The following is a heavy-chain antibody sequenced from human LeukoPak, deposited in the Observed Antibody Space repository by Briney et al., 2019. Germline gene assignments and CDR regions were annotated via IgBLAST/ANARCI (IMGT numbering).Heavy chain of an antibody. CDR1: GFTFSSYA. CDR3: AKGGDSGYDSTMRN. J-gene: IGHJ4*02. Sequence: GGSLRLSCAASGFTFSSYAMSWVRQATGKGLEWVSAISGSGGSTYYADSVKGRFTISRDNSKNTLYLQMNSLRAEDTAVYYCAKGGDSGYDSTMRNWGQGTLVTVSS. D-gene: IGHD5-12*01. V-gene: IGHV3-23*01. CDR2: ISGSGGST.